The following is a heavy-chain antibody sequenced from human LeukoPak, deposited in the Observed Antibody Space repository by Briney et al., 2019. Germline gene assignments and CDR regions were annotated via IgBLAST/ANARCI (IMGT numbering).Heavy chain of an antibody. CDR3: ALRPPNLGYCSSTSCFDAFDI. D-gene: IGHD2-2*01. Sequence: ASVKVSCKASGYTFTSYGISWVRQAPGQGLEWMGWISAYNGNTNYAQKLQGRVTMTTDTSTSTAYMELSSLRSEDTAVYYCALRPPNLGYCSSTSCFDAFDIWGQGTMVTVSS. CDR1: GYTFTSYG. J-gene: IGHJ3*02. CDR2: ISAYNGNT. V-gene: IGHV1-18*01.